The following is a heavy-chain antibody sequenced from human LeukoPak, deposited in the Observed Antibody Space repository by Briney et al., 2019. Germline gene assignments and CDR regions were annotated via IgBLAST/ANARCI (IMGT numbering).Heavy chain of an antibody. Sequence: PSETLSLTCTVSGGSISSYYWSWIRQPPGKGLEWIGYIYYSGSTNYNPPLKSRVTISVDTSKNQFSLKLSSVTAADTAVYYCASSTSHSSSWSFDYWGQGTLVTVSS. CDR1: GGSISSYY. CDR2: IYYSGST. CDR3: ASSTSHSSSWSFDY. V-gene: IGHV4-59*01. J-gene: IGHJ4*02. D-gene: IGHD6-13*01.